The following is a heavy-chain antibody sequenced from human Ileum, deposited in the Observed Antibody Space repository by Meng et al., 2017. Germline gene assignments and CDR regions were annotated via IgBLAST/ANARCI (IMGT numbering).Heavy chain of an antibody. CDR3: VTDSSPYYRWNY. CDR2: ISGNGGTI. J-gene: IGHJ4*02. V-gene: IGHV3-23*04. Sequence: EVVRVESGGGLVQPGGSLRLSCADSGFRFSSFGMSWVRQAPGKGLEWVSGISGNGGTIDYADSVKGRFTMSRDKSKNTLYLQMDSLRVEDTAVYYCVTDSSPYYRWNYWGQGTLVTASS. CDR1: GFRFSSFG. D-gene: IGHD3-22*01.